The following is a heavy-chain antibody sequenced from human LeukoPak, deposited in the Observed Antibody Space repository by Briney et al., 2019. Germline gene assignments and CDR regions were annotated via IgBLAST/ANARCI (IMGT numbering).Heavy chain of an antibody. V-gene: IGHV3-7*01. CDR2: MKEDGSQK. CDR3: ARLRAFDI. Sequence: GGSLRLSCTASGFTFSRYWMSWVRQAPGKGLEWVANMKEDGSQKYYVDSVKGRFTISRDNAKNSLYLQMNSLRAEDTAVYYCARLRAFDIWGQGTKVTVSS. D-gene: IGHD2-21*02. CDR1: GFTFSRYW. J-gene: IGHJ3*02.